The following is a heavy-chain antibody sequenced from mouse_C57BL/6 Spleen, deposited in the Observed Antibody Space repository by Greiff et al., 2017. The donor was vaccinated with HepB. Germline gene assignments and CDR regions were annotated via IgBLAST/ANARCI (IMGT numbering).Heavy chain of an antibody. J-gene: IGHJ1*03. Sequence: QVTLKESGAELVKPGASVKISCKASGYAFSSYWMNWVKQRPGKGLEWIGQIYPGDGDTNYNGKFKGKATLTADKSSSTAYMQLSSLTSEDSAVYFCARTAPLYFDVWGTGTTVTVSS. CDR1: GYAFSSYW. CDR3: ARTAPLYFDV. CDR2: IYPGDGDT. V-gene: IGHV1-80*01.